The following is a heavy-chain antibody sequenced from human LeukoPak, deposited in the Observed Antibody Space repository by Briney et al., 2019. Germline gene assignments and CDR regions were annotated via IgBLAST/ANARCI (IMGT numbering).Heavy chain of an antibody. CDR3: ARYFDFWSGYPSFDY. CDR1: GGSISSYY. CDR2: IYYSGST. D-gene: IGHD3-3*01. V-gene: IGHV4-59*08. J-gene: IGHJ4*02. Sequence: PSETLSLTCTVSGGSISSYYWSWIRQPPGKGLEWIGYIYYSGSTNYNPSLKSRVAISVDTSKNQFSLKLSSVTAADTAVYYCARYFDFWSGYPSFDYWGQGTLVTVSS.